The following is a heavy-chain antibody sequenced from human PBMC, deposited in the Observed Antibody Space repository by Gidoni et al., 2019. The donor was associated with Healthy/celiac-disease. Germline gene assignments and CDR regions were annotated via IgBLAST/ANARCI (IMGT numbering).Heavy chain of an antibody. CDR1: GYTFTSYD. J-gene: IGHJ4*02. V-gene: IGHV1-8*01. CDR3: ARGNGVAAAGTGDFDY. Sequence: QVQLVQSGAEVKKPGASVKVSCKASGYTFTSYDINWGRQATGQGLEWMGWMNPNSGNTGYAQKFQGRVTMTRNTSISTAYMELSSQRSEDTAVYYCARGNGVAAAGTGDFDYWGQGTLVTVSS. CDR2: MNPNSGNT. D-gene: IGHD6-13*01.